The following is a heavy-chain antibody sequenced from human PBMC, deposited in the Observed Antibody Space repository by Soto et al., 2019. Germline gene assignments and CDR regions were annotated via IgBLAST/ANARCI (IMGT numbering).Heavy chain of an antibody. D-gene: IGHD5-12*01. Sequence: ASVKVSCKASGGTFSSYTISWVRRAPGEGLEWMGRIIPILGIANYAQKFQGRVTITADKSTSTAYMELSSLRSEDTAVYYCARGSRGYSGYDLSYWGQGTLVTVSS. CDR2: IIPILGIA. V-gene: IGHV1-69*02. CDR1: GGTFSSYT. J-gene: IGHJ4*02. CDR3: ARGSRGYSGYDLSY.